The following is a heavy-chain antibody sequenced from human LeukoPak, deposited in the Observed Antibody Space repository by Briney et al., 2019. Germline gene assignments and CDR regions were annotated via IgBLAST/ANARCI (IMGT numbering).Heavy chain of an antibody. Sequence: ASVKVPCKASGYTFTSYGISWVRQAPGQGLEWMGWISAYNGNTNYAQKLQGRVTMTTDTSTSTAYMELRSLRSDDTAVYYCARGTHYYDSSGYFNWFDPWGQGTLVTVSS. CDR3: ARGTHYYDSSGYFNWFDP. CDR2: ISAYNGNT. J-gene: IGHJ5*02. V-gene: IGHV1-18*01. D-gene: IGHD3-22*01. CDR1: GYTFTSYG.